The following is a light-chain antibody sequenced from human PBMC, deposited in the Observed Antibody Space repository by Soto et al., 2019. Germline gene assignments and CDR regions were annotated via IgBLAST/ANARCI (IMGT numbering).Light chain of an antibody. CDR3: CSYTNSSAYV. CDR2: DVT. J-gene: IGLJ1*01. Sequence: SALPQPASVSGSPGQSITISCTGTSSDVGGYNYVSWYQQHPGKAPKLMIYDVTNRPSGVSNRFSGSKSDNTASLTISGLQAEDEADYYCCSYTNSSAYVFGTGTKVTVL. V-gene: IGLV2-14*03. CDR1: SSDVGGYNY.